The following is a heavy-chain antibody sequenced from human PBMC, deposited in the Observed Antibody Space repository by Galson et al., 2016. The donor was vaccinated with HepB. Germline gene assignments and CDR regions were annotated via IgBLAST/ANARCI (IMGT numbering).Heavy chain of an antibody. J-gene: IGHJ6*02. CDR2: IYYSGST. V-gene: IGHV4-59*01. D-gene: IGHD3-10*01. CDR3: ARTPSRGGMDV. Sequence: SETLSLTCTVSGGSISSSYWSWIRQPPGKGLEWIGYIYYSGSTNYNPPLKSRVTISVDTSKNKFSLKLPSVTTADTAVYYCARTPSRGGMDVWGQGTTVTVSS. CDR1: GGSISSSY.